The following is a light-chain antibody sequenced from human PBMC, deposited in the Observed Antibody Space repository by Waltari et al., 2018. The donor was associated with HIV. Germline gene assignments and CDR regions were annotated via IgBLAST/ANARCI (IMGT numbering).Light chain of an antibody. J-gene: IGLJ3*02. Sequence: QSALTQPRSVSGSPGQSVTISCSGTSSDVGGYNYVSWYQHHPGKAPKLMIYDVTERPSGVPDRFSGSKSSNTASLTISGLQADDEADYYCCSYAGRYTWVFGGGTELTVL. V-gene: IGLV2-11*01. CDR1: SSDVGGYNY. CDR3: CSYAGRYTWV. CDR2: DVT.